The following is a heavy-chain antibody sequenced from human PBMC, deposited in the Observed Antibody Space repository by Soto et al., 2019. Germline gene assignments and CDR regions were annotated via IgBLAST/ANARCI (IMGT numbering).Heavy chain of an antibody. J-gene: IGHJ4*02. CDR1: GFTFSTYA. D-gene: IGHD1-26*01. Sequence: EVQMLESGGGLVQPGGSLRLSCAASGFTFSTYAMSWVRQAPGKGLEWVSALSGSGGSTYYGDSVKGRCTISRDNSKNILYLQMNSLRAEDTAVYYCAREVAALYFDYWGQGTLVTVSS. V-gene: IGHV3-23*01. CDR2: LSGSGGST. CDR3: AREVAALYFDY.